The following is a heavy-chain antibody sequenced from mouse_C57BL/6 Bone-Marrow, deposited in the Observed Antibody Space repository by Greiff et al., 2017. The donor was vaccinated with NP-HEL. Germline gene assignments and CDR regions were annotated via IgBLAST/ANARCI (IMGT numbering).Heavy chain of an antibody. CDR1: GFNIKDYY. Sequence: VQLQQSGAELVKPGASVKLSCTASGFNIKDYYMHWVKQRTEQGLEWIGRIDPEDGETKYATKFQGKATITAETSSNTAYLQLSSLTSEDTAVYYCARDWYYGSRISAWFAYWGQGTLVTVSA. CDR2: IDPEDGET. J-gene: IGHJ3*01. V-gene: IGHV14-2*01. CDR3: ARDWYYGSRISAWFAY. D-gene: IGHD1-1*01.